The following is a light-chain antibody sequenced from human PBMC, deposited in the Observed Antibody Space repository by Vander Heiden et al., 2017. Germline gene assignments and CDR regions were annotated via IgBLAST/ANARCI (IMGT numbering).Light chain of an antibody. V-gene: IGLV1-40*01. CDR2: GNS. CDR3: QSYDSRLSVPYV. Sequence: QSILTQPPSVSGAPALSVTISCTGSRSKIGAAYDVLGYQQLPGPVPNLLIYGNSNRPSGVPDRFSGSKSGTAASLAITGLQAEDEADYYCQSYDSRLSVPYVFGTGNKVTVL. CDR1: RSKIGAAYD. J-gene: IGLJ1*01.